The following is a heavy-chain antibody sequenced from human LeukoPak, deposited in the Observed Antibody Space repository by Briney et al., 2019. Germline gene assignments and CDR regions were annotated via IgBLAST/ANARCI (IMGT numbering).Heavy chain of an antibody. Sequence: SSETLSLTCTVSGDSISSGSYYWSWIRQPAGKGLEWIGRIYTSGSTNYNPSLKSRVTISVDTSKNHFSLKLTSVTAADTAVYCCAREVGSSVEARFDYWGQGTLVTVSS. D-gene: IGHD3-10*01. CDR3: AREVGSSVEARFDY. V-gene: IGHV4-61*02. J-gene: IGHJ4*02. CDR1: GDSISSGSYY. CDR2: IYTSGST.